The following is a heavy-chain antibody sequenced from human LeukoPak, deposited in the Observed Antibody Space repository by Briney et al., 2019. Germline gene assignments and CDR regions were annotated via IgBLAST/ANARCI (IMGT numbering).Heavy chain of an antibody. J-gene: IGHJ6*03. D-gene: IGHD6-6*01. V-gene: IGHV1-46*02. CDR3: AREGLRSIAARRGTRDYMDV. CDR2: INPSDGST. CDR1: GYTFNSYY. Sequence: ASVKVSCKSSGYTFNSYYLHWVRQAPGQGLEWMGIINPSDGSTTYAQKFQGRVTMTRDTSTSTVYMEMSSLRSEDTAVYYCAREGLRSIAARRGTRDYMDVWGKGTRVIVSS.